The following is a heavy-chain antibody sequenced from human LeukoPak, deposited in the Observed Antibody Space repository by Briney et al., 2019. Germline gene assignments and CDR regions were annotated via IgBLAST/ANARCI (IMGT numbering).Heavy chain of an antibody. Sequence: SETLSLTCAVYGGSFSGYYWSWIRQPPGKGLEWIGEIYHSGSTNYNPSLKSRVTISVDKSKNQFSLKLSSVTAADTAVYYCARGPDYGDYGGWFDPWGQGTLVTVSS. CDR2: IYHSGST. D-gene: IGHD4-17*01. CDR3: ARGPDYGDYGGWFDP. V-gene: IGHV4-34*01. J-gene: IGHJ5*02. CDR1: GGSFSGYY.